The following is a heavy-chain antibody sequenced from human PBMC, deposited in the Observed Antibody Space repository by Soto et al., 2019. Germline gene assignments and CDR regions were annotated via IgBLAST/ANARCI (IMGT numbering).Heavy chain of an antibody. Sequence: SVKVSCKASSYTFTSYGISWVRQAPGQGLEWMGWISAYNGNTNYAQKLQGRVTMTTDTSTSTAYMELRSLRSDDTAVYYCAVGVAATQPFDYWGQGTLVTVSS. V-gene: IGHV1-18*04. J-gene: IGHJ4*02. D-gene: IGHD2-15*01. CDR2: ISAYNGNT. CDR1: SYTFTSYG. CDR3: AVGVAATQPFDY.